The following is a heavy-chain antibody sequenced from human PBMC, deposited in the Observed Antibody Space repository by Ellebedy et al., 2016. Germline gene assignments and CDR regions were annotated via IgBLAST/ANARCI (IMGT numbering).Heavy chain of an antibody. J-gene: IGHJ6*02. V-gene: IGHV4-34*01. CDR2: INHSGST. CDR1: GGSFSGYY. CDR3: ARVLGLGCSSTSCYYYCGMDV. Sequence: SETLSLXXAVYGGSFSGYYWSWIRQPPGKGLEWIGEINHSGSTNYNPSLKSRVTISVDTSKNQFSLKLSSVTAADTAVYYCARVLGLGCSSTSCYYYCGMDVWGQGTTVTVSS. D-gene: IGHD2-2*01.